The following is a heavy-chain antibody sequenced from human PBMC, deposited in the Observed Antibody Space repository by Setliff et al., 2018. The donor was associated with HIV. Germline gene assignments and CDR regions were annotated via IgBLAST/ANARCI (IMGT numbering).Heavy chain of an antibody. Sequence: TLSLTCAVHGGPFSDHYWNWIRQPPGKGLEWIAEIHHTGYMNYNPSLKSRVTISRDTSTNQFYLKLSSVTAADTAVYYCAGILLYDSSAYFVNAFDIWGQGTVVTVSS. V-gene: IGHV4-34*01. J-gene: IGHJ3*02. D-gene: IGHD3-22*01. CDR1: GGPFSDHY. CDR3: AGILLYDSSAYFVNAFDI. CDR2: IHHTGYM.